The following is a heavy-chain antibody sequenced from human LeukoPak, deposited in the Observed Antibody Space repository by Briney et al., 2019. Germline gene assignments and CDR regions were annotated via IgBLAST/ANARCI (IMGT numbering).Heavy chain of an antibody. CDR3: ARVEGVGMITFGGVIAPHW. J-gene: IGHJ4*02. CDR2: ISAYNGNT. D-gene: IGHD3-16*02. Sequence: ASVKVSCKASGYTFTSYGISWVRQAPEQGLEWMGWISAYNGNTNYAQKLQGRVTMTTDTSTSTAYMGLRSLRSDDTAVYYCARVEGVGMITFGGVIAPHWWGQGTLVTVSS. CDR1: GYTFTSYG. V-gene: IGHV1-18*01.